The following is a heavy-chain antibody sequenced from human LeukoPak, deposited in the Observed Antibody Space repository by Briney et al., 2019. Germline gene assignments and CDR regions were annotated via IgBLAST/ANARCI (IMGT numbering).Heavy chain of an antibody. CDR3: ARLCTGGGSDSNDLLY. D-gene: IGHD2-8*02. Sequence: SPSATLSLTCTVSGGSIGSSCYYWGWLRQPPGKGLEWIGSLHYSGSTQYNPSLKSRITISGDTSKSQFSLKLNSVTAADTAVYYCARLCTGGGSDSNDLLYWGQGTLVTVSS. CDR1: GGSIGSSCYY. J-gene: IGHJ4*02. V-gene: IGHV4-39*01. CDR2: LHYSGST.